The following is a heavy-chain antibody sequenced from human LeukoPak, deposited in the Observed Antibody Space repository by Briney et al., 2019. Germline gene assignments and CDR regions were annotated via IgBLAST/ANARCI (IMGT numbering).Heavy chain of an antibody. D-gene: IGHD1-20*01. V-gene: IGHV4-34*01. CDR1: GGSFSGYY. CDR3: ARGLNITGASFDY. J-gene: IGHJ4*02. CDR2: INHSGST. Sequence: SETLPLTCAVYGGSFSGYYWSWIRQPPGKGLEWIGEINHSGSTNYNPSLKSRVTISVDTSKNQFSLKLSSVTAADTAVYYCARGLNITGASFDYWGQGTLVTVSS.